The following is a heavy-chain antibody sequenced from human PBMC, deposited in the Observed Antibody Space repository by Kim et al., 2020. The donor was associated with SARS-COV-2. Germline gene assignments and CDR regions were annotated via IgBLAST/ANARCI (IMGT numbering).Heavy chain of an antibody. D-gene: IGHD7-27*01. Sequence: THLADSVKSRFTISRDNAKTLLYLQMHTLRVEDTAVYYCARETAGNWVDFWGQGTLVTVSS. V-gene: IGHV3-11*01. J-gene: IGHJ4*02. CDR2: T. CDR3: ARETAGNWVDF.